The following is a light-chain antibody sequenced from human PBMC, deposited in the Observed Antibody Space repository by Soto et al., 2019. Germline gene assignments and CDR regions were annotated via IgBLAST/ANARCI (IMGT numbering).Light chain of an antibody. CDR3: SSYAGSNIV. V-gene: IGLV2-8*01. Sequence: QSALTQPPSASGSPGQSVTISCTGTSSDVGSYNYVSWYQQHAGKAPKLMIYEVSKRPSGVHDRFSGSKSGNTASLTVSGLQAEDEADYYCSSYAGSNIVFGGGTKLTVL. CDR2: EVS. J-gene: IGLJ2*01. CDR1: SSDVGSYNY.